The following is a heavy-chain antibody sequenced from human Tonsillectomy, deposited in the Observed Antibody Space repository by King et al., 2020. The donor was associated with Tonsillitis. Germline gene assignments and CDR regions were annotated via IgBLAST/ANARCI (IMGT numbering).Heavy chain of an antibody. V-gene: IGHV3-30*18. Sequence: QLVQSGGGVVQPGRSLRLSCAASGFTFSSYGMHWVRQAPGKGLEWVAVISYDGSNKYYADSVKGRFTISRDNSKNTLYLQMNSLRAEDTAVYSCAKKTVTLRRLRSHPLDYWGQGTLVTVSS. CDR2: ISYDGSNK. CDR1: GFTFSSYG. D-gene: IGHD5-12*01. CDR3: AKKTVTLRRLRSHPLDY. J-gene: IGHJ4*02.